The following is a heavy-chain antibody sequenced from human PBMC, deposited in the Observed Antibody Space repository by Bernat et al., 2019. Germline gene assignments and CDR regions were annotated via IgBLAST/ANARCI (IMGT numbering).Heavy chain of an antibody. D-gene: IGHD2-15*01. J-gene: IGHJ4*02. V-gene: IGHV3-74*01. CDR2: INSEGSST. CDR3: ARSRGALVNY. Sequence: EVQLVESGGGLVQPGGSLRLSCASSGFSFSGYWMHWVRQDPGKGLVWVSRINSEGSSTNYADSVKGRFTISRDNAKNTLYLQMNSLRAEDTAVYYCARSRGALVNYWSQGTLVTVSS. CDR1: GFSFSGYW.